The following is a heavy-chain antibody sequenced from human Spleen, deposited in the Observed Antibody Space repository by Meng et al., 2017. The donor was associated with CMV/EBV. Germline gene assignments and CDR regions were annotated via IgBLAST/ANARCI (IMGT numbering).Heavy chain of an antibody. Sequence: TYEWGWIGEPPGKGLEWVGSSYDGGDTYYNPYLESRVAISVDTTENQFSLQLSSVTAADTAVYYCARRRYCSSTSCYTVYYFDYWGQGTLVTVSS. D-gene: IGHD2-2*02. CDR2: SYDGGDT. CDR3: ARRRYCSSTSCYTVYYFDY. J-gene: IGHJ4*02. V-gene: IGHV4-39*01. CDR1: TYE.